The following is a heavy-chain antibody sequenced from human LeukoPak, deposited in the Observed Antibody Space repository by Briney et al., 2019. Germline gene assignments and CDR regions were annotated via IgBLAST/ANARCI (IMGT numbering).Heavy chain of an antibody. CDR1: GYTFTSYG. CDR2: ISAYNGNT. J-gene: IGHJ4*02. D-gene: IGHD6-19*01. Sequence: GASVKVSCKASGYTFTSYGISWVRQAPGQGLEWIGWISAYNGNTNYAQKLQGRVTMTTDTSTSTAYMELRSLRSDDTAVYYCARAGKTGYSSGSYGYWGQGTLVTVSS. CDR3: ARAGKTGYSSGSYGY. V-gene: IGHV1-18*01.